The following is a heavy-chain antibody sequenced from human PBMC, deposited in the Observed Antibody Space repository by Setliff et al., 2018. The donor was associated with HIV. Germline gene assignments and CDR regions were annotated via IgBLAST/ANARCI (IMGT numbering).Heavy chain of an antibody. CDR3: ARDADSSSSGRNWFDP. D-gene: IGHD6-6*01. CDR1: GYTFASYG. Sequence: ASVKVSCKASGYTFASYGISWVRQAPGQGLEWMGWISAYNGNTNYAQKLQGRVTMTTDTSTSTAYMELRSLRSDDTAVYYCARDADSSSSGRNWFDPWGQGTLVTVSS. J-gene: IGHJ5*02. CDR2: ISAYNGNT. V-gene: IGHV1-18*01.